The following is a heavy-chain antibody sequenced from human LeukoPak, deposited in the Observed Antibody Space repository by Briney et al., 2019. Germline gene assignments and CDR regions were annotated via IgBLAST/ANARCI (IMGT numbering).Heavy chain of an antibody. J-gene: IGHJ4*02. CDR3: ARRGEEWLPFAYSSSCYFDY. Sequence: GESLKISCKGSGYSFTSYWIGWVRQMPGKGLEWMGIIYPGDSDTRYSPSFQGQVTISADKSISTAYLQWSSLKASDTAMYYCARRGEEWLPFAYSSSCYFDYWGQGTLVTVSS. CDR1: GYSFTSYW. CDR2: IYPGDSDT. V-gene: IGHV5-51*01. D-gene: IGHD6-13*01.